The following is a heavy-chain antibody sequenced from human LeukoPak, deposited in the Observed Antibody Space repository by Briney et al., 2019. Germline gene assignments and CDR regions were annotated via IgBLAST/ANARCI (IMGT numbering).Heavy chain of an antibody. Sequence: GGSLRLSCAASGFAFSSYAMSWVRQAPGKGLEWVSSISGSGSSTYYADSVKGRFTISRDNSKNTLYLQMNSLRAEDTAVYYCAKGKYCSGGSCTFDYWGQRTLVTVSS. CDR1: GFAFSSYA. D-gene: IGHD2-15*01. V-gene: IGHV3-23*01. J-gene: IGHJ4*02. CDR3: AKGKYCSGGSCTFDY. CDR2: ISGSGSST.